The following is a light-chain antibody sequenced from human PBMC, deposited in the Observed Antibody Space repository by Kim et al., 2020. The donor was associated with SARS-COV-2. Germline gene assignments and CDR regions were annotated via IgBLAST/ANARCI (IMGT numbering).Light chain of an antibody. Sequence: VPLGQTVRSTCQGDSLRTYYATCYQQKPGQAPILLIYGKNNRPSGIPVRFSGASSGNTASLTITGTQAGDEADYYCNSRDSNDNVVFGGGTQLTVL. V-gene: IGLV3-19*01. CDR3: NSRDSNDNVV. CDR2: GKN. CDR1: SLRTYY. J-gene: IGLJ2*01.